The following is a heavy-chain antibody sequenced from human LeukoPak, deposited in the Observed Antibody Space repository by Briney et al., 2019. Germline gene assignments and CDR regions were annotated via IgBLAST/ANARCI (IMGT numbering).Heavy chain of an antibody. Sequence: ASVKVSCKASGYTFTTYYIHWVRQAPGQGLEWMGIINPSGGSTSYAQRFQGRVTMTRDMSTSTVYMELSSLRSEDTAVYYCARTAGQDKDAFDIWGQGTMVTVSS. D-gene: IGHD6-13*01. V-gene: IGHV1-46*01. CDR2: INPSGGST. CDR3: ARTAGQDKDAFDI. CDR1: GYTFTTYY. J-gene: IGHJ3*02.